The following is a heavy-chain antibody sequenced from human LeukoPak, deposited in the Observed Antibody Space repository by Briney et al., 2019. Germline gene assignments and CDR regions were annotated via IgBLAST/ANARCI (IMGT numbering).Heavy chain of an antibody. Sequence: GGSLILSCATSGFTFSSYAMHWVRQTPGKGLEWVGFIRSNGNDKYYAHSVQGRFIISRDNSKNTLYLQMTTLRTEDTAVYYCANGDSGGSGGGYCGQGTLVSVSS. CDR3: ANGDSGGSGGGY. V-gene: IGHV3-30*02. J-gene: IGHJ4*02. CDR1: GFTFSSYA. D-gene: IGHD1-26*01. CDR2: IRSNGNDK.